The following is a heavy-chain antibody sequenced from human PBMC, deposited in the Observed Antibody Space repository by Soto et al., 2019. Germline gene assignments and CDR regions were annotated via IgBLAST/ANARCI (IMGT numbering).Heavy chain of an antibody. CDR1: GGSISSGGYY. V-gene: IGHV4-31*03. CDR2: IYYSGST. Sequence: PSDTLSLTCTVSGGSISSGGYYCSWILQHPGKGLEWIGYIYYSGSTYYNPSLKSRVTISVDTSKNQFSLKLSSVTAADTAVYYCARLGAYYQSLDPWGPGILVTVSS. CDR3: ARLGAYYQSLDP. J-gene: IGHJ5*02. D-gene: IGHD2-21*01.